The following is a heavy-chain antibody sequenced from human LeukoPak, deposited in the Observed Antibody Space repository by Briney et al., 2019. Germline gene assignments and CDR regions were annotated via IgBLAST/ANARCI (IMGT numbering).Heavy chain of an antibody. V-gene: IGHV3-53*01. CDR1: GFTVSSNY. J-gene: IGHJ4*02. CDR2: IYSGGST. Sequence: GGSLRLSCAASGFTVSSNYMSWVRQAPGKGLEWVSVIYSGGSTYYADSVKGRFTISRDNSKNTLYLQMNSLSGEDTAVYYCARDIIGSYYDYWGQGTLVTVSS. D-gene: IGHD1-26*01. CDR3: ARDIIGSYYDY.